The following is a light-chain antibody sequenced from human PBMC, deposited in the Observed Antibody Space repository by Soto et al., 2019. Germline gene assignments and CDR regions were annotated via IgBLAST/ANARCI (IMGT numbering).Light chain of an antibody. CDR3: LQHSSYPRN. V-gene: IGKV1-17*03. J-gene: IGKJ2*01. Sequence: DIQMTQSPSAMSASVGDRVTITCRASQGINKDLVWFQQKPGKVPKRLIYGAPSLHNGVPSRFSGSGSGTHFTLTISNLHSEDFATYYCLQHSSYPRNFGQGIKVDSK. CDR1: QGINKD. CDR2: GAP.